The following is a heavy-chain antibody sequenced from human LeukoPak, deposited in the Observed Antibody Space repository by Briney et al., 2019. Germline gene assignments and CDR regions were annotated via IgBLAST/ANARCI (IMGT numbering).Heavy chain of an antibody. CDR2: VNPNSGGT. CDR3: ARGDMVRGLYYMDV. J-gene: IGHJ6*03. V-gene: IGHV1-2*02. CDR1: GYTFIGYY. D-gene: IGHD3-10*01. Sequence: GASVKVSCKASGYTFIGYYVHWVRQAPGQGLEWMGWVNPNSGGTDYAQKFQGRITMTRETSISTAYMELNSLRSGDTAVYYCARGDMVRGLYYMDVWGRGTTVTVSS.